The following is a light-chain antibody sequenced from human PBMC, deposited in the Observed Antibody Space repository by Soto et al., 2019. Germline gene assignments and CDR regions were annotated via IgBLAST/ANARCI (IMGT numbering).Light chain of an antibody. Sequence: QSVLTQPASVSGSPGQSITISCTGTSSDVGGYNYVSWYQQYPGKAPKLMIYDVSNRPSGVSNRFSGSKSGNTASLTISGLQAEDEADYYCSSYTTYSTPVFGTGTKVTV. J-gene: IGLJ1*01. V-gene: IGLV2-14*01. CDR1: SSDVGGYNY. CDR2: DVS. CDR3: SSYTTYSTPV.